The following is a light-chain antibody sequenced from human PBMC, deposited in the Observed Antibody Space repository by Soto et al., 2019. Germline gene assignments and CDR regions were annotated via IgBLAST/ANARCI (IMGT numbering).Light chain of an antibody. J-gene: IGKJ2*01. CDR3: QQYHLTPYT. CDR2: WAS. V-gene: IGKV4-1*01. Sequence: DIVMTQSPDSLAVSLGERATINCKSSQNVLYSSNNKNYLSWYQQKPGQPPKLLIYWASTRESGVPDRFSGSGSGTDFTLTNSSLQAEDVAVYYCQQYHLTPYTFGQGTKLEIK. CDR1: QNVLYSSNNKNY.